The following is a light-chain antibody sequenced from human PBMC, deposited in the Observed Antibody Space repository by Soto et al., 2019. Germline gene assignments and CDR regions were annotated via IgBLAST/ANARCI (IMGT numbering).Light chain of an antibody. V-gene: IGLV2-14*01. CDR3: ASYTSTYTYV. J-gene: IGLJ1*01. Sequence: QSVLTQPASVSGSPGQSITISCTGTGSDVGGYEYVSWYQQHPGKVPKLMIYEVSDRPSGVPTRFSGSKSGNTASLTISGLQAEDEADYYCASYTSTYTYVFGSGTNVTVL. CDR1: GSDVGGYEY. CDR2: EVS.